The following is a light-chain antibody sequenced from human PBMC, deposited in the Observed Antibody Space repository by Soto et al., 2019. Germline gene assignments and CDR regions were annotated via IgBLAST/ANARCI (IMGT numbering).Light chain of an antibody. J-gene: IGLJ1*01. CDR1: SSDVGGYNY. V-gene: IGLV2-14*01. CDR2: EVS. Sequence: QSALTQPASVSGSPGQSITISCTGTSSDVGGYNYVSWYQQHPGKAPKLMIYEVSNRPSGVPDRFSGSRSGTAASLAITGLQAEDEADYYCQSYDSSLRGSNVFGTGTKVTVL. CDR3: QSYDSSLRGSNV.